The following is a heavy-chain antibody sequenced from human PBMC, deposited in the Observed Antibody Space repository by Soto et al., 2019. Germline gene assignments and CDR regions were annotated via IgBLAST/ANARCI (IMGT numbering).Heavy chain of an antibody. J-gene: IGHJ6*02. D-gene: IGHD3-22*01. Sequence: QVQLMQSGAEVKKPGASVKVSCKTSVYMFISWVRQAPGQGPEWMGWISAYSGKTQYSQNFQDRFTMTTDTSTNTADMELRSLRSEDTAIYYCAVDSSGSTADYYYYYGLDVWGQGTTVTVAS. CDR2: ISAYSGKT. CDR1: VYMF. CDR3: AVDSSGSTADYYYYYGLDV. V-gene: IGHV1-18*01.